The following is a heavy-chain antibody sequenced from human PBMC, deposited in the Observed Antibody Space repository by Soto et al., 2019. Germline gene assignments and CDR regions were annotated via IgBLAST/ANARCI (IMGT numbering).Heavy chain of an antibody. Sequence: PSETLSLTCTVSGGSISSYYWSWIRQPPGKGLEWIGYIYYSGSTNYNPSLKSRVTISVDTSKNQFSLKLSSVTAADTAVYYCAGGKWLGETYYYGMDVWGQGTTVTVPS. CDR1: GGSISSYY. CDR2: IYYSGST. V-gene: IGHV4-59*01. CDR3: AGGKWLGETYYYGMDV. D-gene: IGHD6-19*01. J-gene: IGHJ6*02.